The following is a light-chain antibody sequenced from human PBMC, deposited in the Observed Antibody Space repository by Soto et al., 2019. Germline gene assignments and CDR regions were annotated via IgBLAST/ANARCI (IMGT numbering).Light chain of an antibody. CDR3: GSYTSTDTPSV. CDR1: STDVGGYNY. V-gene: IGLV2-14*01. CDR2: EVS. Sequence: QSVLAQPSSVSGSPGQSITISCTGTSTDVGGYNYVSWYQHHPGKGPKLIIYEVSNRPSGVSDRFSGSKSGNKASLIISNLEAEDESDYYCGSYTSTDTPSVFGTGTKVTVL. J-gene: IGLJ1*01.